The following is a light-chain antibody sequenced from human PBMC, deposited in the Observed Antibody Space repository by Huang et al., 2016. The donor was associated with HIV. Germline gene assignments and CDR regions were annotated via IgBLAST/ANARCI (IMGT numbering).Light chain of an antibody. CDR2: ETS. V-gene: IGKV3-15*01. Sequence: EIVMTQSPATLSVSPGERATLSCRASQSISSNLAWYQQNPGQAPRLLIYETSTRATDIPARFSGSGSGTEFTLTISSLQSEDFAVYYCQQYNNWPPYTFGQGTKLEIK. CDR3: QQYNNWPPYT. CDR1: QSISSN. J-gene: IGKJ2*01.